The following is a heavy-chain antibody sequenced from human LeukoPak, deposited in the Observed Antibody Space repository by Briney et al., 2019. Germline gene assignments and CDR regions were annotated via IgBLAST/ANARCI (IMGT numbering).Heavy chain of an antibody. D-gene: IGHD1-26*01. Sequence: GGSLRLSCAASGFTFSSYGMHWVRQAPGKGLEWVAVIWYDGSNKYYADSVKGRFTISRDNSKNTLYLQMNSRRAEDTAVYYCARAPYSGSYYPDYWGQGTLVTVSS. CDR1: GFTFSSYG. CDR2: IWYDGSNK. CDR3: ARAPYSGSYYPDY. V-gene: IGHV3-33*01. J-gene: IGHJ4*02.